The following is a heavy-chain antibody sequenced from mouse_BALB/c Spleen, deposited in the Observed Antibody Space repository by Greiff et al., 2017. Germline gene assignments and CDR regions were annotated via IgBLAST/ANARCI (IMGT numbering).Heavy chain of an antibody. V-gene: IGHV3-2*02. Sequence: EVKLVESGPGLVKPSQSLSLTCTVTGYSITSDYAWDWIRQFPGNKLGWMGYISYSGSTSYNPSLKSRISITRDPSKNQFFLQLNSVTTEDTATYCCARDYGYSFYYAMDYWGQGTSVTVSS. D-gene: IGHD1-2*01. CDR1: GYSITSDYA. CDR2: ISYSGST. J-gene: IGHJ4*01. CDR3: ARDYGYSFYYAMDY.